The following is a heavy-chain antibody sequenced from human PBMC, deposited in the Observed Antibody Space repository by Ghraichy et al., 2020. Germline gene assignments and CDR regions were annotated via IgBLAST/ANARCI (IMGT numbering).Heavy chain of an antibody. J-gene: IGHJ4*02. D-gene: IGHD3-3*01. CDR3: AILFGVVRAGY. Sequence: ASVKVSCKASGYTFTSYYMHWVRQAPGQGLEWMGIINPSGGSTSYAQKFQGRVTMTRDTSTSTVYMELSSLRSEDTAVYYCAILFGVVRAGYWGQGTLVTVSS. V-gene: IGHV1-46*01. CDR2: INPSGGST. CDR1: GYTFTSYY.